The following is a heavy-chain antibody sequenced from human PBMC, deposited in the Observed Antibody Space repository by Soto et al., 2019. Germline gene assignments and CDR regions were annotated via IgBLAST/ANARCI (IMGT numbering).Heavy chain of an antibody. D-gene: IGHD3-22*01. CDR3: ARRDSSGYGWLGYFDY. CDR2: IYYSGST. Sequence: SETLSLTCTVSGGSISSGGYYWSWIRQHPGKGLEWIGYIYYSGSTYYNPSLKSRVTISVDTSKNQFSLKLSSVTAADTAVYYCARRDSSGYGWLGYFDYWGQGTLVTVSS. V-gene: IGHV4-31*03. CDR1: GGSISSGGYY. J-gene: IGHJ4*02.